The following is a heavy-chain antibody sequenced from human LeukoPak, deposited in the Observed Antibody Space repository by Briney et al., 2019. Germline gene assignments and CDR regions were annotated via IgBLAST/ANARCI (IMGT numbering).Heavy chain of an antibody. V-gene: IGHV1-46*01. J-gene: IGHJ5*02. CDR3: ASAPRGTAIPYELPAGP. D-gene: IGHD1-1*01. Sequence: ASVKVSCKASGYTFTSYYMHWVRQAPGQGLEWMGIINPSGGSTSYAQKFQGRVTMTTDTSTSTAYMELRSLRSDDTAVYYCASAPRGTAIPYELPAGPWGQGTLVTVSS. CDR1: GYTFTSYY. CDR2: INPSGGST.